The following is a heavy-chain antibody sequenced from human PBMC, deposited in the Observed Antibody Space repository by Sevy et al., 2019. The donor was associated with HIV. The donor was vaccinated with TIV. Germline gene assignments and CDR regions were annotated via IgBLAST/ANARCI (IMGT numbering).Heavy chain of an antibody. D-gene: IGHD4-17*01. Sequence: GGSLRLSCAASGFALSNYYAMHWVRQAPGKGLEWVALISYDGSDKYYADSVKGRFTISRDNFKNTLYLQMNSLTTEDTAVYYCARPRANYVDHYFFYAMEVWGQGTTVTVSS. CDR1: GFALSNYYA. CDR2: ISYDGSDK. J-gene: IGHJ6*02. CDR3: ARPRANYVDHYFFYAMEV. V-gene: IGHV3-30-3*01.